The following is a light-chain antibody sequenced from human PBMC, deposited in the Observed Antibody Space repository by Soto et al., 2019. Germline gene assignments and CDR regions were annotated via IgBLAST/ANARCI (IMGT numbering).Light chain of an antibody. J-gene: IGLJ2*01. CDR2: NTN. Sequence: QTEVTQEPSFSVSPGGTVTLTCGLTSGSVSTTYYPSWYQQTPGQAPRTLIYNTNIRSSGVPDRFSGSILGNKAALTITGAQADDESDYHCMLYMGGGLVVFGGGTKLTVL. CDR1: SGSVSTTYY. V-gene: IGLV8-61*01. CDR3: MLYMGGGLVV.